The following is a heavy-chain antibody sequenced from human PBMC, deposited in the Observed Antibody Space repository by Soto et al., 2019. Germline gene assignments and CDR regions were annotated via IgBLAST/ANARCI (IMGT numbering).Heavy chain of an antibody. V-gene: IGHV1-8*01. CDR2: MNPNSGNT. D-gene: IGHD3-3*01. J-gene: IGHJ4*02. CDR3: ARTPIPYYDFWSGYYLAPTTTYYFDY. Sequence: ASVKVSCKASGYTFTSYDINWVRQATGQGLEWMGWMNPNSGNTGYAQKFQGRVTMTRNTSISTAYMELSSLRSEDTAVYYCARTPIPYYDFWSGYYLAPTTTYYFDYWGQGTLVTVSS. CDR1: GYTFTSYD.